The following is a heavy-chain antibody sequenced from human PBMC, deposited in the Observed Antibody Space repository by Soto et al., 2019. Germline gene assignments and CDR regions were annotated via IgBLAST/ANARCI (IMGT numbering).Heavy chain of an antibody. CDR3: ARGSHFGGVAAAGSRFDS. CDR1: GGSISSGGYY. D-gene: IGHD6-13*01. J-gene: IGHJ5*01. CDR2: IYYSGST. V-gene: IGHV4-31*03. Sequence: KTSETLSLTCTVSGGSISSGGYYWSWIRQHPGKGLEWIGYIYYSGSTYYNPSLKSRVTISVDTSKNQFSLKLCSMTAADAAVYDCARGSHFGGVAAAGSRFDSWGQGTTVTVSS.